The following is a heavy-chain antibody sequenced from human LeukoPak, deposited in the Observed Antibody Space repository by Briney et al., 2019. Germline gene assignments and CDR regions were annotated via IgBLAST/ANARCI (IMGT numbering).Heavy chain of an antibody. Sequence: SETLSLTCAVYGGSFSGYYWSWSRQPPGKGLEWIGEINHSGCTNYNPSLKSRVTISVDTSKNQFSLKLSSVTAADTAVYYCARMTSARLAHYSGSYLGDYWGQGTLVTVSS. CDR2: INHSGCT. CDR1: GGSFSGYY. V-gene: IGHV4-34*01. J-gene: IGHJ4*02. D-gene: IGHD1-26*01. CDR3: ARMTSARLAHYSGSYLGDY.